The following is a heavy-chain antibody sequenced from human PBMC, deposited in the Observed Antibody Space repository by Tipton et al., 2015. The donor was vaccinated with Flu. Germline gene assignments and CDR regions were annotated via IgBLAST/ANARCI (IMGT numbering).Heavy chain of an antibody. D-gene: IGHD3-3*01. CDR1: GGSISSYY. Sequence: GLVKPSETLSLTCTVSGGSISSYYWSWIRQPPGKGLGWIGYIYYSGSTNYNPSLKSRVTISVDTSKNQFSLKLSSVTAADTAVYYCARGTEFWSGYLDYWGQGTLVTVSS. V-gene: IGHV4-59*01. CDR2: IYYSGST. J-gene: IGHJ4*02. CDR3: ARGTEFWSGYLDY.